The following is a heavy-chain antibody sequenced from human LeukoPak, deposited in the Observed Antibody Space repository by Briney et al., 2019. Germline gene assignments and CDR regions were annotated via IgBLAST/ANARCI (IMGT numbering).Heavy chain of an antibody. V-gene: IGHV4-38-2*01. D-gene: IGHD2-2*01. J-gene: IGHJ4*02. Sequence: SETLSLTCAVSGYSISSGYYWGWIRQPPGKGLEWIGSIYHSGSTYYNPSLKSRVTISVDTSKNQFSLKLSSVTAAGTAVYYCARLHCSSTSCYLYIDYWGQGTLVTVSS. CDR3: ARLHCSSTSCYLYIDY. CDR1: GYSISSGYY. CDR2: IYHSGST.